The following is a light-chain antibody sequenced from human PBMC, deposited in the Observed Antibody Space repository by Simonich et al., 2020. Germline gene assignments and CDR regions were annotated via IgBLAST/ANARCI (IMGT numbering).Light chain of an antibody. CDR2: DVR. Sequence: QSALTQPASVSGSPGQSITISCTGTSSDVGSYNLVSWYQQHPGKAPKLMIYDVRNRPSGVSNRFSGSKSGNTASLTISGLQAEDEADYYCSSYTSSSTLVFGGGTKLTVL. V-gene: IGLV2-14*02. CDR1: SSDVGSYNL. CDR3: SSYTSSSTLV. J-gene: IGLJ2*01.